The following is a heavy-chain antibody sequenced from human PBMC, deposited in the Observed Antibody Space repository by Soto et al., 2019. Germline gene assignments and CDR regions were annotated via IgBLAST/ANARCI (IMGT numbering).Heavy chain of an antibody. V-gene: IGHV5-51*01. CDR3: ARGLNYYDSSGEYFQH. CDR1: GYSFTSYW. D-gene: IGHD3-22*01. J-gene: IGHJ1*01. Sequence: GESLNISCKGSGYSFTSYWIGWVRQMPGKGLEWMGIIYPGDSDTRYSPSFQGQVTISADKSISTAYLQWSSLKASDTAMYYCARGLNYYDSSGEYFQHWGQGTLVTVSS. CDR2: IYPGDSDT.